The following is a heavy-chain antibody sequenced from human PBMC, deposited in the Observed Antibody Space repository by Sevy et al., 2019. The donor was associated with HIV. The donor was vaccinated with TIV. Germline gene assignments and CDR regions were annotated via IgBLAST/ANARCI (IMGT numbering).Heavy chain of an antibody. CDR3: ARDGGYSVNFLPSGY. Sequence: GSLRPSCAASGFTFSSHAMHWVRQAPGKGLEWMAAISYDGSSKYYADSVKGRFTISRDDSKNTLYLQMSSLRAGDTAVYYCARDGGYSVNFLPSGYWGQGTLVTVSS. V-gene: IGHV3-30-3*01. CDR2: ISYDGSSK. J-gene: IGHJ4*02. CDR1: GFTFSSHA. D-gene: IGHD3-10*02.